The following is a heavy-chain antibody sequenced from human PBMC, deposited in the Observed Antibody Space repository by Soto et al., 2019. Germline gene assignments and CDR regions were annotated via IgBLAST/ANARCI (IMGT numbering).Heavy chain of an antibody. Sequence: WGSLRLSCAASGFTFSSYAMSWVRQAPGKGLEWVSAISGSGGSTYYADSVKGRFTICRDNSKNTLYLQMNSLRAEDTAVYYCAKSDSGSYSFNYWRQETLFRVAS. CDR2: ISGSGGST. CDR3: AKSDSGSYSFNY. J-gene: IGHJ4*02. D-gene: IGHD1-26*01. V-gene: IGHV3-23*01. CDR1: GFTFSSYA.